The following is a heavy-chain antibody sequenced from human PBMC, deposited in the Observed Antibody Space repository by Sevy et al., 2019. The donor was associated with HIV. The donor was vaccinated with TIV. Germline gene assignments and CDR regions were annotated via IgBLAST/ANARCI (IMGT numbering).Heavy chain of an antibody. CDR2: IRYDGSNK. Sequence: EGSLRLSCTASGFRFSDYGMHWVRQAPGKELEWVTLIRYDGSNKYYADSVKGRFTISRDNSKNTLYLQMNSLRAEDTAVYYCAKDYARRYSSSYGDFDHWGQGTLVTVSS. V-gene: IGHV3-30*02. D-gene: IGHD6-6*01. CDR3: AKDYARRYSSSYGDFDH. J-gene: IGHJ4*02. CDR1: GFRFSDYG.